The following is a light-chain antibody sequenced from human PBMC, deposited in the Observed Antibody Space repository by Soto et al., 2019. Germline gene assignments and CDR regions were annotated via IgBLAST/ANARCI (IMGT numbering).Light chain of an antibody. J-gene: IGKJ4*01. Sequence: DTVMTQSPDSLAVSLGERATINCKSSQSVLYSSNNKNYLAWYQQKPGQPPKLLIYWAFTRESGVPDRFSGSGSGTDFTLTISSLKAEDVAVYHCQQHRSTPLTFSGGTKVELK. CDR1: QSVLYSSNNKNY. V-gene: IGKV4-1*01. CDR3: QQHRSTPLT. CDR2: WAF.